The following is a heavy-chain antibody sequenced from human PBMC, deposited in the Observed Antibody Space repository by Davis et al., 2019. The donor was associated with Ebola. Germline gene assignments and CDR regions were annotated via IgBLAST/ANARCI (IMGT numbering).Heavy chain of an antibody. J-gene: IGHJ6*02. Sequence: GESLKISCAASGFTFSSYGMHWVRQAPGKGLEWVAVIWYDGSNKYYADSVKGRFTISRDNSKNTLYLQMNSLRAEDTAVYYCARDRHYYGSGSYPIPYGMDVWGQGTTVTVSS. D-gene: IGHD3-10*01. CDR2: IWYDGSNK. V-gene: IGHV3-33*01. CDR1: GFTFSSYG. CDR3: ARDRHYYGSGSYPIPYGMDV.